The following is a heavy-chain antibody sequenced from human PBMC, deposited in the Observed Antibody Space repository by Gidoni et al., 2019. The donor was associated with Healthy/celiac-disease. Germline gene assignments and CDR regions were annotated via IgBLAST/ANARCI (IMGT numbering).Heavy chain of an antibody. D-gene: IGHD3-3*01. Sequence: EVQLVESGGGLVQPGGSLRLSCAASGFTFSSYAMHWVRQAPGKGLEYVSAISSNGGSTYYANSVKGRFTISRDNSKNTLYLQMGSLRAEDMAVYYCARVSTIFGGESYYYGMDVWGQGTTVTVSS. V-gene: IGHV3-64*01. CDR2: ISSNGGST. J-gene: IGHJ6*02. CDR3: ARVSTIFGGESYYYGMDV. CDR1: GFTFSSYA.